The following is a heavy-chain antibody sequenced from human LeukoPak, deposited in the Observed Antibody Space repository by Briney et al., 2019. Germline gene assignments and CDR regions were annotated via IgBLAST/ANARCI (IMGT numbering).Heavy chain of an antibody. V-gene: IGHV4-61*09. D-gene: IGHD3-3*01. J-gene: IGHJ4*02. CDR2: IYSSGST. Sequence: SETLSLTCTVSGGSISSGSYCWSWIRRPAGKGLEWIGHIYSSGSTNYNPSLKSRVTISVDTSKNQFSLKLTSVTAADTAVYYCARAAAYDFWSGYSSSHDYWGQGTLVTVSS. CDR1: GGSISSGSYC. CDR3: ARAAAYDFWSGYSSSHDY.